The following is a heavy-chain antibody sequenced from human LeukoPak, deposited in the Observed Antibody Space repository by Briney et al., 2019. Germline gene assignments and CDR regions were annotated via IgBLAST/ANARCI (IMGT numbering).Heavy chain of an antibody. D-gene: IGHD3-10*01. CDR1: GFTFTDYY. CDR3: AREHTYYYGSGTYRYFDS. CDR2: ISGSVSYGIDTGGAI. Sequence: PGGSLRLSCATSGFTFTDYYMSWIRQAPGKGLEWVSYISGSVSYGIDTGGAIYYADSVKCRFTISRDTAQRPVYLQMDSLRVEDTAVYFCAREHTYYYGSGTYRYFDSWGQGTLVTVSS. V-gene: IGHV3-11*04. J-gene: IGHJ4*02.